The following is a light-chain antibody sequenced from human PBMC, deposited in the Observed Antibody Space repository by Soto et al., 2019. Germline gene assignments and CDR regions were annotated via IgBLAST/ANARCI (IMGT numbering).Light chain of an antibody. CDR3: QQYEHLPT. CDR1: QNINHY. CDR2: DAS. V-gene: IGKV1-33*01. J-gene: IGKJ5*01. Sequence: DIQMTQSPSSLSASVGDRVTITCQSSQNINHYLNWYQQKPGRAPKLLIYDASNLEAGVPSRFRGSGSGTDFTFTISRLQPEDIATYYWQQYEHLPTFGQGTRLEIK.